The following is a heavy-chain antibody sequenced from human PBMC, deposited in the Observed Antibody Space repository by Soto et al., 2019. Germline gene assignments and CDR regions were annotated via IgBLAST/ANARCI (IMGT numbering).Heavy chain of an antibody. D-gene: IGHD3-22*01. Sequence: EVQLLESGGGLVQPGGSLRLSCAASGFTFSSHSMHWVRQAPGKGLEWLSYISSGSGTTYYADSVKGRFTISRDNAKNSLYLQMNTLRDEDTAVYFCARAPRPLDSSAYSVDLWGQGTLVAVSS. V-gene: IGHV3-48*02. CDR2: ISSGSGTT. J-gene: IGHJ4*02. CDR1: GFTFSSHS. CDR3: ARAPRPLDSSAYSVDL.